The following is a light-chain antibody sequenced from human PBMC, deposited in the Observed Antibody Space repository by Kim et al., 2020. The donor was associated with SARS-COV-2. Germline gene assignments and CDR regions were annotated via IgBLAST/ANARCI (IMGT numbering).Light chain of an antibody. V-gene: IGKV3-15*01. CDR1: QSVGSS. CDR3: QQYNDWWT. CDR2: GAS. J-gene: IGKJ1*01. Sequence: SGSPGERSTLSCRASQSVGSSLAWYQQKPGQAPRLLISGASTRVTGIPARFSGSGSGTEFTLTISSLQSEDFAVYYCQQYNDWWTFGQGTKVDIK.